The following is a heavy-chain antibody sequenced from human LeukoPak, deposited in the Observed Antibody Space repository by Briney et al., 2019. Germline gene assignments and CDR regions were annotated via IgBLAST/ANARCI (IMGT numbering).Heavy chain of an antibody. D-gene: IGHD3-3*01. J-gene: IGHJ5*02. Sequence: GGSLRLSCAASGFTFSSYAMSWVRQAPGKGLEWVSAISGSGGSTYYADSVKGRFTISRDNYKNTLYLQMNSLRAEDTAVYYCAKGALYYDFWSGYLRSWGQGTLVTVSS. CDR1: GFTFSSYA. V-gene: IGHV3-23*01. CDR3: AKGALYYDFWSGYLRS. CDR2: ISGSGGST.